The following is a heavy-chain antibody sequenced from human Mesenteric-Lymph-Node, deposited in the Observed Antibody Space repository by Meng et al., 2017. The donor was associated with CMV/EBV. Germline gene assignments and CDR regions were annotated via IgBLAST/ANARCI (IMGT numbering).Heavy chain of an antibody. D-gene: IGHD3-10*01. CDR1: GFTFSSYS. CDR2: ISQGGST. CDR3: ARGGYGSGPRWFDP. Sequence: GSLRLSCAAAGFTFSSYSVNWVRQPPGEGLEWIGEISQGGSTTYNPSLKSRVTISIDTSENQFSLRVTSVTATDTAVYYCARGGYGSGPRWFDPWGQGTLVTVSS. J-gene: IGHJ5*01. V-gene: IGHV4-34*01.